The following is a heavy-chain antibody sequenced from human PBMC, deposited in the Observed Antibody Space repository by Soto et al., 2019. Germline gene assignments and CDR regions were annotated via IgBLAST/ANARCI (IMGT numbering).Heavy chain of an antibody. CDR2: ISYDGSNK. Sequence: QVQLVESGGGVVQPGRSLRLSCAASGFTFSSYGMHWVRQAPGKGLEWVAVISYDGSNKYYADSVKGRFTISRDNSKNTLYLQMNSLRAEDTAVYYCAKDGGYWSGGSCYAYFDYWGQGTLVTVSS. CDR1: GFTFSSYG. J-gene: IGHJ4*02. CDR3: AKDGGYWSGGSCYAYFDY. D-gene: IGHD2-15*01. V-gene: IGHV3-30*18.